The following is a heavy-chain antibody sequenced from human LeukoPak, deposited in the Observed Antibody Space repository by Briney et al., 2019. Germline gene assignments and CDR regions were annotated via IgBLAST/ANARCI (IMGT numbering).Heavy chain of an antibody. CDR3: ARNAAVVVPAAMGYYYGMDV. CDR2: ISSSSSYI. Sequence: GGSLRLSCAASGFTFSSYSMNWVRQALGKGLEWVSSISSSSSYIYYADSVKGRFTISRDNAKNSLYLQMNSLRAEDTAVYYCARNAAVVVPAAMGYYYGMDVWGKGTTVTVSS. J-gene: IGHJ6*04. D-gene: IGHD2-2*01. V-gene: IGHV3-21*01. CDR1: GFTFSSYS.